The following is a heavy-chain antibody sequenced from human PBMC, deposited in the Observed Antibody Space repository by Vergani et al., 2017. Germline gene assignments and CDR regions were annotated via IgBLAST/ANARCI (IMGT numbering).Heavy chain of an antibody. J-gene: IGHJ3*02. Sequence: QVQLQQWGAGLLKPSETLSLTCAVYGGSFSGYYWSWIRQPPGKGLEWIGEINHSGSTNYNPSLKIRVTISVDTSKNQFSLKLSSVTAADTAVYYCARVGLRFLEGGAFDIWGQGTMVTVSS. CDR1: GGSFSGYY. CDR2: INHSGST. D-gene: IGHD3-3*01. V-gene: IGHV4-34*01. CDR3: ARVGLRFLEGGAFDI.